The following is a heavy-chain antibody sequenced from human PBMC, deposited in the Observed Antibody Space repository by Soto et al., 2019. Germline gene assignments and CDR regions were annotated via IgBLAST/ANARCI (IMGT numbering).Heavy chain of an antibody. J-gene: IGHJ6*02. Sequence: GGSLRLSCAASGFTFSGYAMSWVRQAPGKGLEWVSAISGSGGSTYYADSVKGRFTISRDNSKNTLYLQMNSLRAEDTAVYYCAKWGLGLAVDHYYYYYYGMDVWGQGTTVTVSS. CDR2: ISGSGGST. CDR1: GFTFSGYA. D-gene: IGHD3-16*01. V-gene: IGHV3-23*01. CDR3: AKWGLGLAVDHYYYYYYGMDV.